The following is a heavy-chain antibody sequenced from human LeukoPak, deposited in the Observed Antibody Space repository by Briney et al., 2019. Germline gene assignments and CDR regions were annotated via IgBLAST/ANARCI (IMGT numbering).Heavy chain of an antibody. CDR1: GFTFSDYY. CDR2: ISGSGGST. Sequence: GGSLRLSCAASGFTFSDYYMSWIRQAPGKGLEWVSSISGSGGSTFYADSVKGRFTISRDNSKNTVHLQINSLRADDTAVYYCAKVAKLGSIFTFDYWAQGTLVTVSS. CDR3: AKVAKLGSIFTFDY. D-gene: IGHD7-27*01. J-gene: IGHJ4*02. V-gene: IGHV3-23*01.